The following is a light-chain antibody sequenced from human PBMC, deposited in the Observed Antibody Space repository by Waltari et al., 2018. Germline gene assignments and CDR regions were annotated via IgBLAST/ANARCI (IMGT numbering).Light chain of an antibody. J-gene: IGLJ2*01. CDR3: RSYITTNPLEL. CDR2: DVS. CDR1: SSDVGSYNY. V-gene: IGLV2-14*03. Sequence: QSALTQPASVSGSPGQSLTISCTGTSSDVGSYNYVSWYQPHPGKAPKLMIYDVSYWPSGVSNRSSGSKSGNTASLTIYGLQAEDEADYYCRSYITTNPLELFGGGTSLTVL.